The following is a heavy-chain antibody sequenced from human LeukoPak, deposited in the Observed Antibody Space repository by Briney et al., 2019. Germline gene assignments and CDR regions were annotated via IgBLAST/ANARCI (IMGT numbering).Heavy chain of an antibody. V-gene: IGHV1-18*01. D-gene: IGHD3-3*01. CDR1: GYTFTGYG. CDR2: ISAYNGNT. Sequence: ASVKVSCKASGYTFTGYGISWVRQAPGQGLEWMGWISAYNGNTNYAQKLQGRVTMTTDTSTSTAYMELRSLRSDDTAVYYCARDSGGYYDFWSGTGWFDPWGQGTLVTVSS. J-gene: IGHJ5*02. CDR3: ARDSGGYYDFWSGTGWFDP.